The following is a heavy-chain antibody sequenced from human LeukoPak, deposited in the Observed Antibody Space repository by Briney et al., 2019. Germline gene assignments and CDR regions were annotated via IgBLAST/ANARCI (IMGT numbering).Heavy chain of an antibody. CDR2: IYYSGST. Sequence: SETLSLTCTVSGGSISSYYWSWIRQPPGKGLEWIGYIYYSGSTNYNPSLKSRVTISVDTSKNQFSLKLSSVTAADTAVYYCARDPFGEGGINYWGQGPLVTVSS. D-gene: IGHD3-10*01. J-gene: IGHJ4*02. CDR3: ARDPFGEGGINY. V-gene: IGHV4-59*01. CDR1: GGSISSYY.